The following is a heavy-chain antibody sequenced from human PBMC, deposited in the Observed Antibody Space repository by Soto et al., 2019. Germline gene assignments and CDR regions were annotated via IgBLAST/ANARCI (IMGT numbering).Heavy chain of an antibody. V-gene: IGHV3-13*01. Sequence: GGSLRLSCAASGFTFSSYDMHWVRQATGKGLAWVSAIGTAGDTYYPGSVKGRFTVSRENAKNSLYLQMNSLRAGDTAVYYCARGGPWGSTAAFHYGGQGTLVTVSS. CDR3: ARGGPWGSTAAFHY. CDR1: GFTFSSYD. CDR2: IGTAGDT. J-gene: IGHJ4*01. D-gene: IGHD6-13*01.